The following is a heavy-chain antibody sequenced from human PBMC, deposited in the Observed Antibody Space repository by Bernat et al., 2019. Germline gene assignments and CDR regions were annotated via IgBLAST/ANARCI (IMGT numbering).Heavy chain of an antibody. J-gene: IGHJ6*02. CDR3: AAPSCSGGGCYSGWRYYYYGMDV. D-gene: IGHD2-15*01. V-gene: IGHV3-30*02. CDR1: GFTFSSYG. Sequence: QVQLVESGGGVVQPGGSLRLSCAASGFTFSSYGMHWVRQAPGKGLEWVAFIRYDGSNKYYADSVKGRFTISRDNSKNTLYLQMNSLRAEDTAVYYCAAPSCSGGGCYSGWRYYYYGMDVWGQGTTVTVSS. CDR2: IRYDGSNK.